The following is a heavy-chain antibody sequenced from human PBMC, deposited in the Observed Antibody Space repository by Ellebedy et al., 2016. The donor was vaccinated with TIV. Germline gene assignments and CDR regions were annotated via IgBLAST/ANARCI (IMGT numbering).Heavy chain of an antibody. J-gene: IGHJ5*02. CDR1: GFTFSSSG. CDR2: ISASGDVT. Sequence: GGSLRLXCAASGFTFSSSGMSWVRQAPGKGLEWVSAISASGDVTRYADSVKGRFTISRDNSKNTLNLQMNSLRAEDTAVYYCAKKSTYYDTLPGPSGFDRWGQGILVTVSS. D-gene: IGHD3-9*01. CDR3: AKKSTYYDTLPGPSGFDR. V-gene: IGHV3-23*01.